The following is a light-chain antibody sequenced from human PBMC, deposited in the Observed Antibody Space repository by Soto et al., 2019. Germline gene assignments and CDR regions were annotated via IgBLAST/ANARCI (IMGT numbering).Light chain of an antibody. CDR1: QSVNSNY. J-gene: IGKJ1*01. Sequence: EIVLTRSPGTLSLSPGERATLSCRASQSVNSNYLAWYQQKPGQSPRVLMDGTSNRATGIPDRFSGSGSGTDFTLTISRLEPEDFAVYYCQQYDESFRTFGQGTKVEIK. CDR2: GTS. V-gene: IGKV3-20*01. CDR3: QQYDESFRT.